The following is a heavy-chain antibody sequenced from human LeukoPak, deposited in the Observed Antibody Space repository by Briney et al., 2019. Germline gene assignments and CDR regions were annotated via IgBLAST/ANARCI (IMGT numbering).Heavy chain of an antibody. D-gene: IGHD2-2*01. Sequence: SETLSLTCTVSGGSISGNYRSWIRQPPGKGLEWIGYIYYTGSTNYNPSLKSRVTISVDTSKNQFSLKLSSVTAADTAVYYCARLGGCSSISCYVHWFDPWGQGTLVTVSS. CDR1: GGSISGNY. V-gene: IGHV4-59*01. J-gene: IGHJ5*02. CDR3: ARLGGCSSISCYVHWFDP. CDR2: IYYTGST.